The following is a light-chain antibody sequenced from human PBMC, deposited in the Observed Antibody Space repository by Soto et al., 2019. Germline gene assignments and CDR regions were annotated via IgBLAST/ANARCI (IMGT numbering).Light chain of an antibody. CDR2: GSS. V-gene: IGKV3-11*01. CDR3: QQRSNWPPIT. J-gene: IGKJ5*01. CDR1: QSLNARY. Sequence: EIVLTQSPGTLSLSPGERATLSCRASQSLNARYLAWYQVTPGQAPRLLFYGSSSRATGIPARVSGSGSGTDFTLTIDNLEPEDFAIYDCQQRSNWPPITFGQGTRLEIK.